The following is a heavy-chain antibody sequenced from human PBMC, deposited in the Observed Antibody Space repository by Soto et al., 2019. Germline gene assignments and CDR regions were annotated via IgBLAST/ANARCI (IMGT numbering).Heavy chain of an antibody. CDR2: ISSRSGTI. Sequence: QVQLVESGGGLVKPGGSLRLSCAASGFSFSDYYMTWIRQAPGQGLEWGSYISSRSGTIFYADSVKGRFTLSRDNSKNSMYLQMNSLRAEDMAVYYCAREVDRALVGSPHYFDYWGQGTLVTVSS. D-gene: IGHD5-18*01. V-gene: IGHV3-11*01. CDR1: GFSFSDYY. CDR3: AREVDRALVGSPHYFDY. J-gene: IGHJ4*01.